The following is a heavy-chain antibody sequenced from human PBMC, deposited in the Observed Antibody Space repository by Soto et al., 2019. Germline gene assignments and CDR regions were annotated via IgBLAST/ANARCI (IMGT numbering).Heavy chain of an antibody. CDR1: GYTFINYD. J-gene: IGHJ6*03. D-gene: IGHD3-16*02. V-gene: IGHV1-8*01. CDR3: ARPNSYLHRPNYYSYYYLDV. CDR2: MNPKSGNT. Sequence: QVQLVQSGAEVKKPGASVKVSCKASGYTFINYDINWVRQVPGQGLEWMGWMNPKSGNTVYEQKGQGGVTMTRDSSIYTAYMELSSLGSEDTAVYFCARPNSYLHRPNYYSYYYLDVWGKGATVTVSS.